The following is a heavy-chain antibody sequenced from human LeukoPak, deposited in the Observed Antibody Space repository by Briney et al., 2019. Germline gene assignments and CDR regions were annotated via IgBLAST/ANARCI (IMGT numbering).Heavy chain of an antibody. CDR2: INHSGST. CDR3: ARGPDIPRTQEMWFDY. Sequence: PSETLSLTCAVYGGSFSGYYWSWIRQPPGKGLEWIGEINHSGSTNYNPSLKSRVTISVDTSKNQFSLKLSSVTAADTAVYYCARGPDIPRTQEMWFDYWGQGTLVTVSS. V-gene: IGHV4-34*01. D-gene: IGHD2-15*01. J-gene: IGHJ4*02. CDR1: GGSFSGYY.